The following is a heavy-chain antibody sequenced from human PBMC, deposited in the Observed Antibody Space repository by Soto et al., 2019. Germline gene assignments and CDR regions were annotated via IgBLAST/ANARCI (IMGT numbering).Heavy chain of an antibody. CDR2: IYHSGST. D-gene: IGHD1-1*01. Sequence: QVQLQESGPGLVKPSQTLSLTCTVSGGSISSDDYYWTWIRQHPGKGLEWIGFIYHSGSTSYNPSLKRRITISLDTSKTHFSRRLSSVTAADTAVYYCARAPLNWAGNWFDPWGQGTLVTVSS. J-gene: IGHJ5*02. CDR3: ARAPLNWAGNWFDP. CDR1: GGSISSDDYY. V-gene: IGHV4-31*03.